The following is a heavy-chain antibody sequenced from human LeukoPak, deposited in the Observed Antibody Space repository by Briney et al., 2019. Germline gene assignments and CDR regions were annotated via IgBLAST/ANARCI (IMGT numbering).Heavy chain of an antibody. CDR3: AGYCGSTGYYTDYYYYYYMDV. CDR1: GGSISSSSYY. CDR2: IYYSGST. V-gene: IGHV4-39*07. Sequence: SETLSLTCTVSGGSISSSSYYWGWIRQPPGKGLEWIGSIYYSGSTYYNPSLKSRVTISVDTSKNQFSLKLSSVTAADTAVYYCAGYCGSTGYYTDYYYYYYMDVWGKGTTVTVSS. J-gene: IGHJ6*03. D-gene: IGHD3-22*01.